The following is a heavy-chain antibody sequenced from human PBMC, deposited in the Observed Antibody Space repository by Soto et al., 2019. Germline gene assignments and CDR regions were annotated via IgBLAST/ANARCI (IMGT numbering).Heavy chain of an antibody. CDR1: GGSISSDY. Sequence: PSETLSLTCTVSGGSISSDYWSWIRQPPGRGLEWIGYIYYSGSTNYNPSLKGRVTISVDTSKNQFSLKLSSVTAADTAVYYCARDQREKRWLQFYRPRAFDIWGQGTMVTVSS. J-gene: IGHJ3*02. V-gene: IGHV4-59*01. CDR2: IYYSGST. CDR3: ARDQREKRWLQFYRPRAFDI. D-gene: IGHD5-12*01.